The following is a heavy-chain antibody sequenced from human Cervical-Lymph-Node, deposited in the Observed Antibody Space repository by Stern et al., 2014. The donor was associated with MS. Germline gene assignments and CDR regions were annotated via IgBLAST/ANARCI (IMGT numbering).Heavy chain of an antibody. J-gene: IGHJ4*02. V-gene: IGHV3-9*01. CDR3: SGSNWYFFDY. CDR1: GFTFDDCA. CDR2: ISWNSNNI. D-gene: IGHD6-13*01. Sequence: QLVESGGGSVQPGRSLRLSCAASGFTFDDCAMHWVRQAPGKGLEWVSGISWNSNNIGYADSVRGRFTISRDNAKNSLYLQMNGLRPEDTALYYCSGSNWYFFDYWGQGTLVTVSS.